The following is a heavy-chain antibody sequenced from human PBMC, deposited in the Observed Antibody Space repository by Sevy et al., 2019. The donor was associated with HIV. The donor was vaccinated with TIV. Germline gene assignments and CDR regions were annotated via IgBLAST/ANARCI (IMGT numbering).Heavy chain of an antibody. CDR1: GFTFSSYA. D-gene: IGHD6-19*01. Sequence: GGSLRLSCAASGFTFSSYAMSWVRQAPGKGLEWVSAISGSGGSTYYADSVKGRFTNSRDNSKNTLYLQMNGLRAEDTAVYYCAKVFTAVASENYFDYWGQGTLVTVSS. CDR3: AKVFTAVASENYFDY. CDR2: ISGSGGST. J-gene: IGHJ4*02. V-gene: IGHV3-23*01.